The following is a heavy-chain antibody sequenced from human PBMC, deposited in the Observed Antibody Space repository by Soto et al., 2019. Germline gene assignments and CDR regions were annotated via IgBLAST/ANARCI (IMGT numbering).Heavy chain of an antibody. V-gene: IGHV5-51*01. J-gene: IGHJ4*02. CDR3: ARHPKYCSGYRYFDY. D-gene: IGHD6-19*01. Sequence: PGESLKISCKASGYNFGSYWIAWVRQMPGKGLEWMGIIYPGDSDTRYNPSFQGQVTISADESISTAYLQWSSLQASDSAMYYCARHPKYCSGYRYFDYWGQGTRVTVSS. CDR1: GYNFGSYW. CDR2: IYPGDSDT.